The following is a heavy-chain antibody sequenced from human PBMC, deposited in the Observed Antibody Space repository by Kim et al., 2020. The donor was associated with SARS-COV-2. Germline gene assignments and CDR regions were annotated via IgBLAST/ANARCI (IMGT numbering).Heavy chain of an antibody. CDR3: ARDSLYSNYVIDAFDM. J-gene: IGHJ3*02. CDR1: GFTFRSYE. V-gene: IGHV3-48*03. Sequence: GGSLRLSCEASGFTFRSYEMNWVRQAPGKGLEWVSYITSSGGTIYYADSVKGRFTISRDNAKKSLFLQMNSLRAEDTAVYYCARDSLYSNYVIDAFDMWGQGTMVSVSS. D-gene: IGHD4-4*01. CDR2: ITSSGGTI.